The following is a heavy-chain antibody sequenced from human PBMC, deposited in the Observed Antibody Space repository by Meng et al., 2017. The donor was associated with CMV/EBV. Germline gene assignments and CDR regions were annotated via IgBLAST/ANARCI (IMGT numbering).Heavy chain of an antibody. D-gene: IGHD1-7*01. Sequence: VRLQEPGSGLVNPSETLSLTCTVSGGSISSYYWSWIRQPAGKGLEWIGRIYPSGSTNYNPSLKSRVTMSVDTSKNQFSLKLSSVTAADTAVYYCAKSSEQNWNYGGWYFDLWGRGTLVTVSS. CDR1: GGSISSYY. J-gene: IGHJ2*01. V-gene: IGHV4-4*07. CDR3: AKSSEQNWNYGGWYFDL. CDR2: IYPSGST.